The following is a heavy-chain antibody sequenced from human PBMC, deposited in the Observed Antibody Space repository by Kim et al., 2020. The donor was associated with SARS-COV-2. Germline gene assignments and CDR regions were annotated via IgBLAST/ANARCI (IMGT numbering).Heavy chain of an antibody. D-gene: IGHD2-2*01. V-gene: IGHV4-34*01. CDR2: INHSGST. Sequence: SETLSLTCAVYGWSFSGYYWSWIRQPPGKGLEWIWDINHSGSTNYNPSLKSRVTISVDTSTNQFSLKLSPVTAAATAVYYCARGGSNPCWDGSKNGFDV. CDR1: GWSFSGYY. J-gene: IGHJ3*01. CDR3: ARGGSNPCWDGSKNGFDV.